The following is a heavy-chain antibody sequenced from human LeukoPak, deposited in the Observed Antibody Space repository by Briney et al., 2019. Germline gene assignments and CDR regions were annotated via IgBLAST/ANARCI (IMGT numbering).Heavy chain of an antibody. D-gene: IGHD3-10*01. CDR2: IYYSGST. J-gene: IGHJ2*01. V-gene: IGHV4-39*07. CDR1: GGSISSSSDY. CDR3: ARDLLSVRGGYFDL. Sequence: SETLSLTCTVSGGSISSSSDYWGWIRQPPGKGLEWIGSIYYSGSTYYKPSLKSRVTISVDTSKNQFSLKLSSVTAADTAVYYCARDLLSVRGGYFDLWGRGTLVTVSS.